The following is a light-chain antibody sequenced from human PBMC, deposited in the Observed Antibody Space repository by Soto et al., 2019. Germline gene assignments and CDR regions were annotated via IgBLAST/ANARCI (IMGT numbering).Light chain of an antibody. CDR2: GAS. V-gene: IGKV3-15*01. CDR1: QSVSSN. Sequence: KVMKMSLATLSVNTGEIGTLSGRGSQSVSSNLAWYQQKPGHAPRLLIYGASTRATGIPARFSGSGAGTEFTLTISSLEPEDFAVYYCQQGSNWPPNPFCQRTLPEIK. CDR3: QQGSNWPPNP. J-gene: IGKJ5*01.